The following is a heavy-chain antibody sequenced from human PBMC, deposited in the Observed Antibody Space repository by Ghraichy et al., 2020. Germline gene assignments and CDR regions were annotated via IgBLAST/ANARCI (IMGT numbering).Heavy chain of an antibody. J-gene: IGHJ3*01. D-gene: IGHD4/OR15-4a*01. CDR3: ARTPHGADV. V-gene: IGHV2-70*11. CDR1: GFSLSRSGAY. CDR2: IDWDDAK. Sequence: SGPTLVKPTQTLTLTCTFSGFSLSRSGAYVSWFRQPPGKALEWLARIDWDDAKYYSTSLKTRLTISQGTSQNQVVLRMTNMDPVDTATYYCARTPHGADVWGQGTLVTVSS.